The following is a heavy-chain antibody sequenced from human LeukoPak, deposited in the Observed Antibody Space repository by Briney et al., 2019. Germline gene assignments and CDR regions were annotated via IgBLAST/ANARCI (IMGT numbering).Heavy chain of an antibody. CDR3: ARVDSSGYHYYGMDV. V-gene: IGHV5-51*01. J-gene: IGHJ6*02. CDR1: GYSFTSYW. D-gene: IGHD3-22*01. Sequence: GESLKISCKGSGYSFTSYWIGWVRQMPGKGLEWMGIIYPGDSNTRYSPSFQGQVTISADKSISTAYLQWSSLKASDTAMYYCARVDSSGYHYYGMDVWGQGTTVTVSS. CDR2: IYPGDSNT.